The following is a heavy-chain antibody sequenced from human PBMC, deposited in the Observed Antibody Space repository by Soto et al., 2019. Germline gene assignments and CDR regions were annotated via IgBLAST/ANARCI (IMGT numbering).Heavy chain of an antibody. CDR2: ISYDGSNK. V-gene: IGHV3-30-3*01. D-gene: IGHD3-10*01. CDR1: GFTFSSYA. J-gene: IGHJ6*02. CDR3: ARELLWFGELSDYYYGMDV. Sequence: SLRLSCAASGFTFSSYAMHWVRQAPGKGLEWVAVISYDGSNKYYADSVKGRFTISRDNSKNTLYLQMNSLRAEDTAVYYCARELLWFGELSDYYYGMDVWGQGTTVTVSS.